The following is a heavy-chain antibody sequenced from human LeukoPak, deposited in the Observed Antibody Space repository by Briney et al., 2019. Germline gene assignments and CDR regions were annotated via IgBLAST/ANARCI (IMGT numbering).Heavy chain of an antibody. CDR1: GGSFSGYY. D-gene: IGHD2-2*02. CDR3: ARSYCSSTSCYIYWFDP. CDR2: INHSGST. J-gene: IGHJ5*02. V-gene: IGHV4-34*01. Sequence: SETLSLTCAVYGGSFSGYYWSWIRQPPGKGLEWIGEINHSGSTNYNPSLKSRVTISVGTSKNQFSLKLSSVTAADTAVYYCARSYCSSTSCYIYWFDPWGQGTLVTVSS.